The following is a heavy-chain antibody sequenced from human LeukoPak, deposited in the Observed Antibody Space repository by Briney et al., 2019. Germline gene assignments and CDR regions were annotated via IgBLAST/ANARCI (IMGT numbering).Heavy chain of an antibody. CDR3: ARSANTRASFDY. CDR2: INHSGST. CDR1: GGSFSGYY. V-gene: IGHV4-34*01. J-gene: IGHJ4*02. Sequence: SETLSLTCAVYGGSFSGYYWSWIRQPPGKGLEWIGEINHSGSTNYSPSLKSRVTISVDTSKNHFSLKLNSVTAADTAVYFCARSANTRASFDYWGQGTLVTVSS.